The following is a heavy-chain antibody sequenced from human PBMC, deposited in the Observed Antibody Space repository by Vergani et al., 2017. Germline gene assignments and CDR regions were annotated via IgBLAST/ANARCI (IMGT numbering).Heavy chain of an antibody. CDR3: AKDVGGERRRSGWYAY. J-gene: IGHJ4*02. CDR1: GFTFSSYG. Sequence: QVQLVESGGGVVQPGRSLRLSCAASGFTFSSYGMNWVRQAPGQGLEWVACITYNGSNKYYADSVKGRFTISIDNSNTTMYLQMNRLRAEDTAVYYCAKDVGGERRRSGWYAYWGQGTLVTVSS. V-gene: IGHV3-30*18. D-gene: IGHD6-19*01. CDR2: ITYNGSNK.